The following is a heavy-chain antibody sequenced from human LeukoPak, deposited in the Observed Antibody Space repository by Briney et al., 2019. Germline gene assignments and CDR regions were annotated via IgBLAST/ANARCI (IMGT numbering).Heavy chain of an antibody. CDR1: GFTFSSYG. CDR2: IRYDGSNK. V-gene: IGHV3-30*02. J-gene: IGHJ4*02. D-gene: IGHD2-8*01. Sequence: GGSLRLSCAASGFTFSSYGMHWVRQAPGKGLEWVAFIRYDGSNKYYADSVKGRFTISRDNSKNTMYLQMNSLRAEDTAVYYCAKDLRPKDYIVLMVYAIGFWGQGTLVTVSS. CDR3: AKDLRPKDYIVLMVYAIGF.